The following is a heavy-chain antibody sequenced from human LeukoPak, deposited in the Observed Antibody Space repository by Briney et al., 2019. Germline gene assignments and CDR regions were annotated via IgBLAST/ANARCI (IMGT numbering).Heavy chain of an antibody. V-gene: IGHV4-59*01. Sequence: SETLSLTCTVSGGSISSYYWSWIRQPPGKGLAWIGYIYYSGSTNYNPSLKSRVTISVDTSKNQFSLKLSSVTAADTAVYYCARVKRGYSLYYMDVWGKGTTVTVSS. CDR1: GGSISSYY. CDR2: IYYSGST. J-gene: IGHJ6*03. D-gene: IGHD5-18*01. CDR3: ARVKRGYSLYYMDV.